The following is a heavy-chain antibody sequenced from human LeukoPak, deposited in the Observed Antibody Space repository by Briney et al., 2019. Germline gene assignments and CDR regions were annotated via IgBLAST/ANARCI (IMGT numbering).Heavy chain of an antibody. Sequence: SETLSLTCAVYGGSFSGYYWSWIRQPPGKGLEWIGEINHSGSTNYNPSLKSRVTTSVDTSKNQFSLKLSSVTAADTAVYYCARGLVITIFGVVTKFDYWGRGTLVTVSS. CDR2: INHSGST. D-gene: IGHD3-3*01. J-gene: IGHJ4*02. CDR3: ARGLVITIFGVVTKFDY. V-gene: IGHV4-34*01. CDR1: GGSFSGYY.